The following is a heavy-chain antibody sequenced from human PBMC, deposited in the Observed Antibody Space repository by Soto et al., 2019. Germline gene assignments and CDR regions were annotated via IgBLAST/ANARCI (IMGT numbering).Heavy chain of an antibody. J-gene: IGHJ5*02. Sequence: GASVKVSCKASGYTFTSYGISWVRQAPGQGLEWMGWMNPNSGNTGYAQKFQGRVTMTRNTSISTAYMELSSLRSEDTAVYYCARGIVGATRGWFDPWGQGTLVTVSS. CDR1: GYTFTSYG. V-gene: IGHV1-8*02. CDR3: ARGIVGATRGWFDP. CDR2: MNPNSGNT. D-gene: IGHD1-26*01.